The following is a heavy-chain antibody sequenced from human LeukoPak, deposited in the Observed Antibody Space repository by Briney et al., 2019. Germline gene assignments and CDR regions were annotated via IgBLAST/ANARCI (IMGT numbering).Heavy chain of an antibody. CDR3: AREVEVGPTWSWFGA. CDR1: GAAFSGYC. J-gene: IGHJ5*02. D-gene: IGHD1-26*01. Sequence: SETLSLTCAVYGAAFSGYCWSWIRQPPGKGLEWIGGINHGGRTDSNPSLKSRVPLSVDTSKNQCSLKLSSVTAADTAVYYCAREVEVGPTWSWFGAWGQGTLVTVSS. CDR2: INHGGRT. V-gene: IGHV4-34*01.